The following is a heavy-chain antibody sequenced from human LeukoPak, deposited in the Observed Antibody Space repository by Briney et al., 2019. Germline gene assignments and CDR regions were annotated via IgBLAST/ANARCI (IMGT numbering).Heavy chain of an antibody. J-gene: IGHJ4*02. Sequence: GGSLRLSCAASGFTFNTYAMSWVRQAPGKGLEWVSAMSGSGGRTYYADSVKGRFTISGDNSRNTLFLQMNSLRAEDTAVYYCAHGAMYQLDYWGQGTLVTVSS. CDR1: GFTFNTYA. CDR3: AHGAMYQLDY. CDR2: MSGSGGRT. D-gene: IGHD2-2*01. V-gene: IGHV3-23*01.